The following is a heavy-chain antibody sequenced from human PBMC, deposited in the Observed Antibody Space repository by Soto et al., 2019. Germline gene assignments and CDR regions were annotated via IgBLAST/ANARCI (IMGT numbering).Heavy chain of an antibody. D-gene: IGHD2-2*01. CDR1: SGSITSSGYY. CDR2: IYHSGST. Sequence: SETLSLTCTVSSGSITSSGYYWGSIRQSPGKGLEWIGYIYHSGSTYYNPSLKSRVTISVDRSKNQFSLKLSSVTAADTAVYYCARVPDRWGQGTLVTVSS. V-gene: IGHV4-39*07. J-gene: IGHJ5*02. CDR3: ARVPDR.